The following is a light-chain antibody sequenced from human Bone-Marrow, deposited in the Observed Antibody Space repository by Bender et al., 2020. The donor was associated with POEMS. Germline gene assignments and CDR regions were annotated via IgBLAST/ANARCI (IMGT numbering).Light chain of an antibody. Sequence: QSVLTQPPSLSEAPGQRVTISCTGSTSNIGAGYDVHWYQHLPGTAPKLLIYGYNNRPSGVPDRFSGSKSGTSASLAITGLQAEDEGDYYCQSYDNSLGGWVFGGGTKLTVL. CDR3: QSYDNSLGGWV. V-gene: IGLV1-40*01. J-gene: IGLJ3*02. CDR1: TSNIGAGYD. CDR2: GYN.